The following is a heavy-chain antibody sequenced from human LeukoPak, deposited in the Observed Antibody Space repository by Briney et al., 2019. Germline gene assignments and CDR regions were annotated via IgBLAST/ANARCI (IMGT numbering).Heavy chain of an antibody. Sequence: ASVKVSCKASGGTFSSYAISWVRQAPGQGLEWMGGIIPIFGTANYAQRFQGRVTITTDESSSTAYMELSSLRSEDTAVYYCARGDTAMDPKYNWFDPWGQGTLVTVSS. V-gene: IGHV1-69*05. CDR2: IIPIFGTA. CDR1: GGTFSSYA. CDR3: ARGDTAMDPKYNWFDP. D-gene: IGHD5-18*01. J-gene: IGHJ5*02.